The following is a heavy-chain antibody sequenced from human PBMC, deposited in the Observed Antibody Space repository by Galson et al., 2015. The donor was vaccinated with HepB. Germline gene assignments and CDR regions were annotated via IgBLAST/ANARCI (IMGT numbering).Heavy chain of an antibody. CDR1: AFTFSSYS. D-gene: IGHD3-3*01. CDR3: ARGVTIFGVIQDYYYMDV. Sequence: SLRLSCAASAFTFSSYSMNWVRLAPGKGLEWVSYIGSSSSSIYYADSVKGRFTISRDNAKNSLYLQMNSLRAEDTAVYYCARGVTIFGVIQDYYYMDVWGKRTTVTVSS. V-gene: IGHV3-48*01. J-gene: IGHJ6*03. CDR2: IGSSSSSI.